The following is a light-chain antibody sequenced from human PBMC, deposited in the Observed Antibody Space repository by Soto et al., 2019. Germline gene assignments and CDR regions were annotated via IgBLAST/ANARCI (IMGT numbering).Light chain of an antibody. J-gene: IGKJ1*01. CDR2: GAS. CDR1: QSVSNNY. Sequence: EIVLTPSACALSLSPWERATLSCRASQSVSNNYLAWYQQKPGQAPRLLIYGASNRATGIPDRFSGSGSGTDFTLTISRLEPEDFVVYYCQQYGSSGTVGQGTKVDIK. V-gene: IGKV3-20*01. CDR3: QQYGSSGT.